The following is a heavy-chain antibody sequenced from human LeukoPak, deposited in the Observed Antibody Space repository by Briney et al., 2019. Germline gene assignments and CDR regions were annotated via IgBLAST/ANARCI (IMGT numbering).Heavy chain of an antibody. CDR3: TKRVKYGGTWDHFAD. J-gene: IGHJ4*02. D-gene: IGHD1-26*01. V-gene: IGHV3-23*01. CDR2: VNADGGNT. Sequence: GGSLRLSCAASGFTFNNYGMHWVRQAPGKGLEWVSTVNADGGNTYYADSVKGRFTISRDNSKSTLILQMNSLRVEDTALYYCTKRVKYGGTWDHFADWGQGTLVTVSS. CDR1: GFTFNNYG.